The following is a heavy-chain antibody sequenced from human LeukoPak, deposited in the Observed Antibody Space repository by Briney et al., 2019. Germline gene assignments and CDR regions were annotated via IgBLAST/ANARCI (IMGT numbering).Heavy chain of an antibody. CDR1: GFMFSSNW. CDR3: AKEGRSLQTY. D-gene: IGHD5-24*01. Sequence: GSLRLSCATSGFMFSSNWMSWVRLAPGKGLEWVANIKEDGTETYYVDSVKGRFTISRDNAKNSLYLQMNSLRVEDTAVYYCAKEGRSLQTYWGQGTLVTVSS. V-gene: IGHV3-7*03. J-gene: IGHJ4*02. CDR2: IKEDGTET.